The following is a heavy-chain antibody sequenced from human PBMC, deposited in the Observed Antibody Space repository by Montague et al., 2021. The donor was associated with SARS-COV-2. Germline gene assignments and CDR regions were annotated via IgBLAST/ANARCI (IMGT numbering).Heavy chain of an antibody. D-gene: IGHD2-2*01. Sequence: SETLSLTCAVYGGSFSGYYWSCIRQPPGKGLVWIGEINHSGSTNYNPSLKSRVTISVDTSKNQFSLKLSSVSAADTTVYYCARVGAVPAAMRRFSLGRSHYGMDDWGQGTTVTVSS. CDR2: INHSGST. CDR3: ARVGAVPAAMRRFSLGRSHYGMDD. J-gene: IGHJ6*02. V-gene: IGHV4-34*01. CDR1: GGSFSGYY.